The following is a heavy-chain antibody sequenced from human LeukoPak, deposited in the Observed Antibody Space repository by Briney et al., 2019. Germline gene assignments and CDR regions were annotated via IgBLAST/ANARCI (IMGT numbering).Heavy chain of an antibody. CDR2: IIPIFGTA. J-gene: IGHJ4*02. V-gene: IGHV1-69*05. CDR1: GGTFSSYA. CDR3: ARDLGVLEWLSS. D-gene: IGHD3-3*01. Sequence: GASVKVSCKASGGTFSSYAISWVRQAPGQGLEWMGGIIPIFGTANYAQKFQGRVTITTDESTNTAYMELSSLRSEDTAVYYCARDLGVLEWLSSWGQGTLVTVSS.